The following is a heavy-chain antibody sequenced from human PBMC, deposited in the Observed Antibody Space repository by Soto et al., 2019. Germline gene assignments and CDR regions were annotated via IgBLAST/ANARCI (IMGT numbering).Heavy chain of an antibody. J-gene: IGHJ4*02. CDR3: ARGSQRDYGGNKGY. CDR1: GFTFSSYA. Sequence: QVQLVESGGGVVQPGRSLRLSCAASGFTFSSYAMHWVRQAPGKGLEWVAVISYDGSNKYYADSVKGRFTISRDNSKNTLYLQMNSLRAEDKAVYYCARGSQRDYGGNKGYWGQGILVTVSS. V-gene: IGHV3-30-3*01. CDR2: ISYDGSNK. D-gene: IGHD4-17*01.